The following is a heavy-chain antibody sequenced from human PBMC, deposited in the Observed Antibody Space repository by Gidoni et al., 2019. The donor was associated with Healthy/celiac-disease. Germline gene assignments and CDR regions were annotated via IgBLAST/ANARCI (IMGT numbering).Heavy chain of an antibody. CDR2: ISYDGSNK. Sequence: QVQLVESGGGVVQPGRSLRLSCAASGFTFSSDGMHWVRQAPGKGLEWGAVISYDGSNKYYADSVKGRFTISRDNSKNTLYLQMNSLRAEDTAVYYCAKGGAMARGVIDYWGQGTLVTVSS. CDR3: AKGGAMARGVIDY. V-gene: IGHV3-30*18. J-gene: IGHJ4*02. D-gene: IGHD5-18*01. CDR1: GFTFSSDG.